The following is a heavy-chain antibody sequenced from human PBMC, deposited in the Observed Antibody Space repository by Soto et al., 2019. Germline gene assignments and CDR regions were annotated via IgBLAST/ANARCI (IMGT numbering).Heavy chain of an antibody. CDR2: ISGNGGSA. V-gene: IGHV3-23*01. Sequence: PGGSLRLSCAATGFTFSSYGMMWVRQAPGKGLEWVSAISGNGGSAHYADSVKGRFTISRDNSKNTLYLQMNSLRAEDTAIYYCAKGSFGFDYWGQGTLVTVSS. CDR1: GFTFSSYG. CDR3: AKGSFGFDY. D-gene: IGHD3-10*01. J-gene: IGHJ4*02.